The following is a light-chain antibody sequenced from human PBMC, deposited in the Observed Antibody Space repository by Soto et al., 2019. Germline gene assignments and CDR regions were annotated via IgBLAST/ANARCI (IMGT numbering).Light chain of an antibody. J-gene: IGLJ2*01. CDR1: SSNIGAGYD. Sequence: QPVLTQPPSVSGAPGQRVTISCTGSSSNIGAGYDVHWYQQLPGTAPKLLIFSNNNRPSGVPVRFSGSKSGTSASLAITGLQAEDEADYYCQSYDSSLSGYVAFGGGTKLTVL. V-gene: IGLV1-40*01. CDR2: SNN. CDR3: QSYDSSLSGYVA.